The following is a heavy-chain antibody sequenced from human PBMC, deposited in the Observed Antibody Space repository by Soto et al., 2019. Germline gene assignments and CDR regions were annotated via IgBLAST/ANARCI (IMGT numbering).Heavy chain of an antibody. CDR1: GFTFSSYA. CDR3: AKGVVYSSGWSFDY. Sequence: GGSLRLSCAASGFTFSSYAMSWVRQAPGKGLEWVSAISGSGGSTYYADSVKGRFTISGDNSKNTLYLQMNSLRAEDTAVYYCAKGVVYSSGWSFDYWGQGTLVTVSS. CDR2: ISGSGGST. V-gene: IGHV3-23*01. D-gene: IGHD6-19*01. J-gene: IGHJ4*02.